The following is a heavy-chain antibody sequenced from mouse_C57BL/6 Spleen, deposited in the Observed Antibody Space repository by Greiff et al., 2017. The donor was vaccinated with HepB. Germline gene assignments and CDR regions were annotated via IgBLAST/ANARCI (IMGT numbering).Heavy chain of an antibody. J-gene: IGHJ4*01. D-gene: IGHD1-1*01. CDR2: IYPRSGNT. CDR1: GYTFTSYG. Sequence: VQLVESGAELARPGASVKLSCKASGYTFTSYGISWVKQRTGQGLEWIGEIYPRSGNTYYNEKFKGKATLTADKSSSTAYMELRSLTSEDSAVYFCARRYYGSSYYAMDYWGQGTSVTVSS. V-gene: IGHV1-81*01. CDR3: ARRYYGSSYYAMDY.